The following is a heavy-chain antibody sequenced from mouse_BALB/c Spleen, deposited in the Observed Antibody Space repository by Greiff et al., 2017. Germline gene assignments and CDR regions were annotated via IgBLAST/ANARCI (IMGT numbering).Heavy chain of an antibody. Sequence: EVKVVESGGGLVKPGGSLKLSCAASGFTFSDYYMYWVRQTPEKRLEWVATISDGGSYTYYPDSVKGRFTISRDNAKNNLYLQMSSLKSEDTAMYYCARDYGSSYGYFDVWGAGTTVTVSS. D-gene: IGHD1-1*01. CDR1: GFTFSDYY. CDR3: ARDYGSSYGYFDV. V-gene: IGHV5-4*02. J-gene: IGHJ1*01. CDR2: ISDGGSYT.